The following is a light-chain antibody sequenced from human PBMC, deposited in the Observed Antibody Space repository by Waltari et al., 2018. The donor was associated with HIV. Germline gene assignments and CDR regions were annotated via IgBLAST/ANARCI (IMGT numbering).Light chain of an antibody. CDR2: DAS. J-gene: IGKJ1*01. V-gene: IGKV3-20*01. CDR3: QQYGGSPET. CDR1: QSVSSNL. Sequence: EIVLPQSPGTLSLSPGAGVPISCRSSQSVSSNLLAWYQQKPGQAPRLLIYDASRRATDIPARFKGSGSGTNFTLTIDRLEPEDFAVYYCQQYGGSPETFGQGTKVEIK.